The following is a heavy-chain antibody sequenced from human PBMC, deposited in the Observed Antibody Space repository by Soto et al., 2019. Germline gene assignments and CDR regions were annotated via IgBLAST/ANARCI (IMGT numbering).Heavy chain of an antibody. CDR2: ISVSGETT. J-gene: IGHJ6*02. D-gene: IGHD6-13*01. V-gene: IGHV3-23*01. CDR1: GFSFSSFA. Sequence: GGSLRLSCAASGFSFSSFAMSWVRQAPGKGLEWVSVISVSGETTYYADSVKGRFTISRDNSKNTLHLQMNSLRVEDSAVYYCAKGASDGTYSVRDVWGQGTTVTVS. CDR3: AKGASDGTYSVRDV.